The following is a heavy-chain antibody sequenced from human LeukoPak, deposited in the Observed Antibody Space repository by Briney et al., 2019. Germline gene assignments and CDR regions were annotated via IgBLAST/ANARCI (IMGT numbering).Heavy chain of an antibody. CDR1: GYSFSTYW. J-gene: IGHJ4*02. D-gene: IGHD3-22*01. CDR3: ARRVNSGYYFDY. CDR2: IYPGDSDT. V-gene: IGHV5-51*01. Sequence: PGESLKISFKGSGYSFSTYWIGWVRQMPGKGLELMGIIYPGDSDTTYSPSFQGQVTISVDKSISTAYPQWSTLKASDTAMYYCARRVNSGYYFDYWAQGTLVTVSS.